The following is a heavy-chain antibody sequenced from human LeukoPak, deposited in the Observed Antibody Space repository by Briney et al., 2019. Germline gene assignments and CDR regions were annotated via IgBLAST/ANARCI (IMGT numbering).Heavy chain of an antibody. CDR1: GGSISSGGYY. J-gene: IGHJ4*02. Sequence: SQTLSLTCTVSGGSISSGGYYWSWIRQHPGKGLEWIGYIYYSGSTYYNPSLKSRVTISVDTSKNQFSLKLNSVTAADTAVYYCAREQGTGTSSRYFDYWGQGTLVTVSS. CDR2: IYYSGST. CDR3: AREQGTGTSSRYFDY. D-gene: IGHD1-1*01. V-gene: IGHV4-31*03.